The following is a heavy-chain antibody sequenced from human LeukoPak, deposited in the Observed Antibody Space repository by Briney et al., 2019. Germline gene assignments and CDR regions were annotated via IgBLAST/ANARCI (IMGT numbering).Heavy chain of an antibody. CDR2: IYYSGST. CDR3: ARTSSTSGDVWFDS. Sequence: PSETLSLTCTVSGGSISSYYWSWIRQPPGKGLEWIGYIYYSGSTNYNPSLKSRVTISVDTSKNQFSLKLSSVTAADTAVYYCARTSSTSGDVWFDSWGQGTLVTVSS. CDR1: GGSISSYY. J-gene: IGHJ5*01. D-gene: IGHD2-2*01. V-gene: IGHV4-59*01.